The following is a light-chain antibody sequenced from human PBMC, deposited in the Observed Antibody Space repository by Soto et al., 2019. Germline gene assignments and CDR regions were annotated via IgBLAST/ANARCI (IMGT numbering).Light chain of an antibody. V-gene: IGKV1-5*01. CDR2: DAS. Sequence: DIQMTQSPSTLSASVGDRDTITCRASQSINSWLAWYQQKPGKAPKVLMYDASSLESGVPSRFSGSGSGTEFTLTISSLQPDDFATYYCQQYYGPLYSFGQGTKLEI. J-gene: IGKJ2*01. CDR1: QSINSW. CDR3: QQYYGPLYS.